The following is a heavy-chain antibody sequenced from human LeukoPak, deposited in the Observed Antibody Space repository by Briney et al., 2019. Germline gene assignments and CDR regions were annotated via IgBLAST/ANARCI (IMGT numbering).Heavy chain of an antibody. CDR1: GGSFSGYY. V-gene: IGHV4-34*01. Sequence: KPSETLSLTCAVYGGSFSGYYWSWIRQPPGKGLEWIGEINHSGSTNYNPSLKSRVTISVDTSKNQFSLKLSSVTAADTAVYYCARVTVYCSGGSCYNWFDPWGQGTLVTVSS. J-gene: IGHJ5*02. CDR3: ARVTVYCSGGSCYNWFDP. CDR2: INHSGST. D-gene: IGHD2-15*01.